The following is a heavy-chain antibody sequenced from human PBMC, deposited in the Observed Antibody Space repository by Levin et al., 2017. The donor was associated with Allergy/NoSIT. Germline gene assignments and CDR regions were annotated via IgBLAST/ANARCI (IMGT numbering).Heavy chain of an antibody. V-gene: IGHV1-18*01. D-gene: IGHD3-10*01. J-gene: IGHJ4*02. Sequence: NLQGRVTMTTDPSTSTAYMELRSLTSDDTAVYYCVRGLGPFDYWGQGTLVTVSS. CDR3: VRGLGPFDY.